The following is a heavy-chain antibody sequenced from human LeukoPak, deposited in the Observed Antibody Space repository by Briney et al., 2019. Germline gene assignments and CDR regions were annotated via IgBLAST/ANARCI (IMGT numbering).Heavy chain of an antibody. V-gene: IGHV1-18*01. CDR3: ARDLGDIVVVPAATYYYYYMDV. Sequence: ASVKVSCKASGYTFTSYGISWVRQAPGQGLEWMGWISAYNGNTNYAQKLQGRVTMTTDTSTSTAYIELRSLRSDDTAVYYCARDLGDIVVVPAATYYYYYMDVWGKGTTVTVSS. D-gene: IGHD2-2*01. CDR1: GYTFTSYG. CDR2: ISAYNGNT. J-gene: IGHJ6*03.